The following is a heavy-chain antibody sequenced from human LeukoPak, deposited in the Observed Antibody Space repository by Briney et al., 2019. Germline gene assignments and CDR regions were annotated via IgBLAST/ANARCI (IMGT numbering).Heavy chain of an antibody. V-gene: IGHV3-30*18. J-gene: IGHJ4*02. D-gene: IGHD3-10*01. CDR3: AKRLAYGSGTTHDDY. Sequence: HPGGSLRLSCAASGFTFSSYGMHWVRQAPGKGLEWVAVISYDGSNKYYADSVKGRFTISGDNPKNTLYLRMNSLRAEDTAVYYCAKRLAYGSGTTHDDYWGQGTLVTVSS. CDR1: GFTFSSYG. CDR2: ISYDGSNK.